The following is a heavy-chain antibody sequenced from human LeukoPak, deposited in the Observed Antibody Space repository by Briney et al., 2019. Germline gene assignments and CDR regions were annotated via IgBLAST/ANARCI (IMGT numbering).Heavy chain of an antibody. CDR1: GFTFKSYS. V-gene: IGHV3-48*01. Sequence: GGSLRLSCTTAGFTFKSYSMNWVRQAPGKGLEWLSYISGSSATKDYSDSVRGRFTISRDSAKDSLYLQMNSLRAEDTAVYYCARESSSQNYFYMDVWGNGTTVSVSS. CDR2: ISGSSATK. CDR3: ARESSSQNYFYMDV. J-gene: IGHJ6*03.